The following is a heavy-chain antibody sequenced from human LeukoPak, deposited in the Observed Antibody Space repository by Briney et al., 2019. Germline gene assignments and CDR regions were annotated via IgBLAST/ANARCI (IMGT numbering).Heavy chain of an antibody. CDR3: ARRGYSYGYPYVDY. J-gene: IGHJ4*02. D-gene: IGHD5-18*01. CDR1: GGSISSSSYY. CDR2: IYYSGST. V-gene: IGHV4-61*05. Sequence: YPSETLSLTCTVSGGSISSSSYYWGWIRQPPGKGLEWIGYIYYSGSTNYNPSLKSRVTISVDTSKNQFSLKLSSVTAADTAVYYCARRGYSYGYPYVDYWGQGTLVTVSS.